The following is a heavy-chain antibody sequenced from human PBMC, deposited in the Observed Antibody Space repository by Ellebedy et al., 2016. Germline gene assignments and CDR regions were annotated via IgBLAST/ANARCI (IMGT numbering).Heavy chain of an antibody. J-gene: IGHJ3*02. D-gene: IGHD3-22*01. V-gene: IGHV3-48*02. Sequence: GESLKISXAAYGVTFSSYSMNWVRQAPGKGLEWVSYISSSRSTIYYADSVKGRFTISRDNAKNSLYLQMNSLRDEDTAVYYCARVGPDSSDAFDIWGQGTMVTVSS. CDR2: ISSSRSTI. CDR3: ARVGPDSSDAFDI. CDR1: GVTFSSYS.